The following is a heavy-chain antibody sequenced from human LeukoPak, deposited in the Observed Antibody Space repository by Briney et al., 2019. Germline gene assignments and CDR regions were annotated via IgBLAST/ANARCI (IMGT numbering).Heavy chain of an antibody. CDR3: ARDPTVTIYYYYYMDV. CDR1: GFTFNSYA. J-gene: IGHJ6*03. V-gene: IGHV3-64*02. D-gene: IGHD4-17*01. Sequence: GGSLRLSCAASGFTFNSYAMHWVRQAPGKGLEYVSAISSNGGSTYYADSVKGRFTISRDNSKNTLYLQMGSLRAEDMAVYYCARDPTVTIYYYYYMDVWGKGTTVTVSS. CDR2: ISSNGGST.